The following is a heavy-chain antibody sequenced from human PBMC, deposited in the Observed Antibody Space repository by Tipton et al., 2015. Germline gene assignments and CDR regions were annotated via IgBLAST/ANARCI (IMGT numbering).Heavy chain of an antibody. J-gene: IGHJ4*02. D-gene: IGHD2-8*01. CDR2: IYPGDSDD. CDR1: GYTFTSYW. Sequence: QLVQSGAEVRKPGESLMISCKGSGYTFTSYWINWVRQMPGKGLEWRGIIYPGDSDDRYSPSFQGQVTISADKSITTAYLQWSSLKASDTAMYYCVRQSTKSHFDYWGQGTLVTVSS. V-gene: IGHV5-51*01. CDR3: VRQSTKSHFDY.